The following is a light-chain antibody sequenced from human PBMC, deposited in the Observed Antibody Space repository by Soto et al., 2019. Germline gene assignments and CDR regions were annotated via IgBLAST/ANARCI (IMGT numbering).Light chain of an antibody. CDR1: QDITNY. Sequence: DIPLTQSPSSLSASVGDRVTITCQPSQDITNYLNWYQQKPGKAPRLLIAGASKLETGVPSRFSGRRSETDSTFTIGSLHPEDLPTYYCQHYANLPYTFGQGTKLEIK. J-gene: IGKJ2*01. V-gene: IGKV1-33*01. CDR3: QHYANLPYT. CDR2: GAS.